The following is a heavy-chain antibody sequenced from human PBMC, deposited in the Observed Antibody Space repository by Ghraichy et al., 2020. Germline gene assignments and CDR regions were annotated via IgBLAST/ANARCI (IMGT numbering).Heavy chain of an antibody. J-gene: IGHJ4*02. CDR1: GFIFSSYW. CDR2: INQDESEK. V-gene: IGHV3-7*03. D-gene: IGHD4-17*01. Sequence: GSLRLSCAASGFIFSSYWMSWVRQAPGKGLEWVANINQDESEKYYVDSVKGRFTISRDNAKNSVYLQMNSLRAEDTAVYYCARENGYYGDYFDYWGQGTLVTVSS. CDR3: ARENGYYGDYFDY.